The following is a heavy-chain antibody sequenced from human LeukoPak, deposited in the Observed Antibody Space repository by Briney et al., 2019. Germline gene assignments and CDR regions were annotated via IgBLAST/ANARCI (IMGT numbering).Heavy chain of an antibody. CDR3: AREPLRGAMVHFDY. D-gene: IGHD5-18*01. Sequence: PGGSLRLSCAASGFTFSSYSMNWVRQASGKGLEWVSSISSSSSYIYYADSVKGRFTISRDNAKNSLYLQMNSLRAEDTAVYYCAREPLRGAMVHFDYWGQGTLVTVSS. CDR2: ISSSSSYI. J-gene: IGHJ4*02. V-gene: IGHV3-21*01. CDR1: GFTFSSYS.